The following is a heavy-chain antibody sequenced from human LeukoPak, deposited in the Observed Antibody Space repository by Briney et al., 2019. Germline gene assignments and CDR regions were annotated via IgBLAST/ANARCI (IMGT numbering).Heavy chain of an antibody. CDR2: VDHTGST. CDR1: DDSITMYY. J-gene: IGHJ6*03. D-gene: IGHD4-11*01. Sequence: SGTLSLTCTVSDDSITMYYWTWIRQPPGKGLEWIGYVDHTGSTKFNPSLNGRVSISRDTSNNFFSLRLRSVTAADTAVYFCARGRVSSSTWYSTYYYFFYMDFWGKGTTVTVSS. V-gene: IGHV4-59*01. CDR3: ARGRVSSSTWYSTYYYFFYMDF.